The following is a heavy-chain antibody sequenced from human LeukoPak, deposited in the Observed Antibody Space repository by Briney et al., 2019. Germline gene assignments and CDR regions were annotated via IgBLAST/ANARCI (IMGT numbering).Heavy chain of an antibody. CDR3: AKDLYCSGGSCYSGVSYYYYMDV. J-gene: IGHJ6*03. CDR1: GFTFSSYG. Sequence: PGGSLRLSCAASGFTFSSYGMHWVRQAPGKGLEWVAVISYDGSNKYYADSVKGRFTISRDNSKNTLYLQMNSLRAEDTAVYYCAKDLYCSGGSCYSGVSYYYYMDVWGKGTTVTVSS. D-gene: IGHD2-15*01. V-gene: IGHV3-30*18. CDR2: ISYDGSNK.